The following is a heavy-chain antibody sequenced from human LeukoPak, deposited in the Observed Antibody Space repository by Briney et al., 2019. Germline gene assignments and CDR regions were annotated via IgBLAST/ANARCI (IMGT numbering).Heavy chain of an antibody. CDR3: ARAGYSSGWFAYY. CDR2: MNQEGSEK. CDR1: GFTFSNYW. J-gene: IGHJ4*02. Sequence: GGSLRLSCAASGFTFSNYWMSWVRQAPGKGLEWVANMNQEGSEKYYVDSVKGRFTISRDNAKNSLYLQMNSLIAENTAIYYCARAGYSSGWFAYYWGQGTLVTVSS. V-gene: IGHV3-7*05. D-gene: IGHD6-19*01.